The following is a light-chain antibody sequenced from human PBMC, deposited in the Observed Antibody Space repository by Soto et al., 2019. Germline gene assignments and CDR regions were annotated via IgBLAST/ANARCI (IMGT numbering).Light chain of an antibody. CDR3: QQYGSSPRIFT. J-gene: IGKJ3*01. CDR2: GAS. V-gene: IGKV3-20*01. Sequence: EIVLTQSPGTLSLSPGERATLSCRASQSVSSSYLAWYQQKPGQAPRLLIYGASRRATGIPDRFSGSGSGTDFTLTISRLEPEDFAVYYCQQYGSSPRIFTFGPGTKVDIK. CDR1: QSVSSSY.